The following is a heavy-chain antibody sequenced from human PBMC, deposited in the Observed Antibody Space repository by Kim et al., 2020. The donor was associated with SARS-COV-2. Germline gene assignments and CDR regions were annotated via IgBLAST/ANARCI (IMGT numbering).Heavy chain of an antibody. CDR1: GGSFSGYY. CDR2: INHSGST. J-gene: IGHJ6*02. CDR3: ARGSGYSSSWAYYYGMDV. D-gene: IGHD6-13*01. V-gene: IGHV4-34*01. Sequence: SETLSLTCAVYGGSFSGYYWSWIRQPPGKGLEWIGEINHSGSTNYNPSLKSRVTISVDTSKNQFSLKLSSVTAADTAVYYCARGSGYSSSWAYYYGMDVWGQGTTVTVSS.